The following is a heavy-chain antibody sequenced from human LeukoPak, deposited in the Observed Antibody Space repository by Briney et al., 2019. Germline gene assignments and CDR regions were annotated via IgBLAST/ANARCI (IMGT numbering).Heavy chain of an antibody. CDR2: IKQDGSEK. CDR3: VRDGRPLDY. V-gene: IGHV3-7*01. D-gene: IGHD3/OR15-3a*01. CDR1: GFTFSGFW. J-gene: IGHJ4*02. Sequence: GGSLRLSCAASGFTFSGFWMSWVRQTPGKGLEWVANIKQDGSEKYYVDSVRGRFTISRDNSKNSLYLQMNSLRAEDTAVYYCVRDGRPLDYWGQGTLVIVS.